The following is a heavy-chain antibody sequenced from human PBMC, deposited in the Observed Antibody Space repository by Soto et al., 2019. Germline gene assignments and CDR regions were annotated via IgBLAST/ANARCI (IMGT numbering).Heavy chain of an antibody. CDR2: ISSSSSYI. CDR1: GFTFSSYS. CDR3: ARERYGDVSFDY. J-gene: IGHJ4*02. D-gene: IGHD4-17*01. Sequence: PGGSLRLSCAASGFTFSSYSMNWVRQAPGKGLEWVSSISSSSSYIYYADSVEGRFTISRDNAKNSLYLQMNSLRAEDTAVYYCARERYGDVSFDYWGQGTIVTVSS. V-gene: IGHV3-21*01.